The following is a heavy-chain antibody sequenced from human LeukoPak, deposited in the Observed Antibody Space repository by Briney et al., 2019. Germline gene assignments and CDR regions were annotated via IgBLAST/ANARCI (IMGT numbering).Heavy chain of an antibody. Sequence: PSETLSLTCTVSDDSISSYYWSWIRQPPGRTLEWIGYMYYSGSTNYNPSLKSRVTISIDTSKNQFSLKLSSVTAAATAVYYCARGALEYNSLNWFDPWGQGTLVTVSS. V-gene: IGHV4-59*12. D-gene: IGHD6-6*01. J-gene: IGHJ5*02. CDR3: ARGALEYNSLNWFDP. CDR1: DDSISSYY. CDR2: MYYSGST.